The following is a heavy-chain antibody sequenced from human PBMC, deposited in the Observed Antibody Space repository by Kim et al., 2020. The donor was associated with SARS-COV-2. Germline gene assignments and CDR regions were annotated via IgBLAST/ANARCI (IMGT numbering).Heavy chain of an antibody. CDR3: ARDMGGYDG. CDR2: ISYDGSNK. Sequence: GGSLRLSCAASGFTFSSYGMHWVRQAPGKGLEWVAVISYDGSNKYYADSVKGRFTISRDNSKNTLYLQMNSLRAEDTAVYYCARDMGGYDGWGQGTLVTVSS. V-gene: IGHV3-33*05. CDR1: GFTFSSYG. J-gene: IGHJ4*02. D-gene: IGHD5-12*01.